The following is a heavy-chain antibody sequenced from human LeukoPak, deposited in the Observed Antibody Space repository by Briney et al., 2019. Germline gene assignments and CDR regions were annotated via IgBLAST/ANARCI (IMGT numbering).Heavy chain of an antibody. D-gene: IGHD3-10*01. CDR2: ISPDNT. V-gene: IGHV3-23*01. J-gene: IGHJ3*02. CDR1: GFTFSTNP. CDR3: VKEHVDRALTRSFEI. Sequence: GGSLRLSCAASGFTFSTNPMSWVRQAPGKGLEWVSAISPDNTYYADSVKGRLTISRDDSKNTVYLQMNSLRAEDTARYYCVKEHVDRALTRSFEIWGQGTVVTVSS.